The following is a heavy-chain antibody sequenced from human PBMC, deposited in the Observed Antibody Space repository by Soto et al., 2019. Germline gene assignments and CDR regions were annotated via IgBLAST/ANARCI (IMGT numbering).Heavy chain of an antibody. V-gene: IGHV3-74*01. J-gene: IGHJ4*02. CDR2: INSDGSTT. CDR3: VRGSVYNWRGDY. Sequence: EVQLVESGGGLVQPGGSLRLSCAASGFTFSNYWMHWVRQAPGKGLVWVSRINSDGSTTGNADSVKGRFTISRDNTKNTLYLQMNSLRAEDTAVYYCVRGSVYNWRGDYWGQGTLVTVSS. D-gene: IGHD1-20*01. CDR1: GFTFSNYW.